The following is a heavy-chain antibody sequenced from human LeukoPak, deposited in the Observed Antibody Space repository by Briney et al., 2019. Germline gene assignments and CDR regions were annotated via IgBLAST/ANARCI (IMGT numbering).Heavy chain of an antibody. CDR2: IKQDGSEK. J-gene: IGHJ4*02. CDR3: ARAGGRLDGDYFDY. D-gene: IGHD2-8*01. CDR1: GFTFSSYW. V-gene: IGHV3-7*01. Sequence: GGSLRLSCAASGFTFSSYWMSWVRQAPGKGLEWVANIKQDGSEKYYVDSVKGRFTISRDNAKNSLYLQMNSLRAEDTAVYYCARAGGRLDGDYFDYWGQGTLVTVSS.